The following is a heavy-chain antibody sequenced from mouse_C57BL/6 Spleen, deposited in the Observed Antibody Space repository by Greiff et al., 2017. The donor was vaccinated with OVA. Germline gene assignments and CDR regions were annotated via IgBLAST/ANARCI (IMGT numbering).Heavy chain of an antibody. D-gene: IGHD2-12*01. CDR1: GYAFTNYL. CDR3: ARHYKNYAMDY. V-gene: IGHV1-54*01. Sequence: QVQLQQSGAELVRPGTSVKVSCKASGYAFTNYLIEWVKQRPGQGLEWIGVINPGSGGTNYNEKFKGKATLTADKSSSTAYMQLSSLTSEDSAVYFCARHYKNYAMDYWGQGTSVTVSS. CDR2: INPGSGGT. J-gene: IGHJ4*01.